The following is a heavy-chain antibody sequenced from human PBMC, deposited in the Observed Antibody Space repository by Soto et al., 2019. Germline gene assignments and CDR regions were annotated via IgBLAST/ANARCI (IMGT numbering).Heavy chain of an antibody. Sequence: QVQLVQSGAELKKPGSSVKVSCKASGDTFSFYTINWVRQASGLGLEWMGRVNPILSMSNYAQKFQGRVTMPADKSTSTAYMELRSLRSEDTAFYYCATSYGSGYRAFDYWGQGALVTVSS. J-gene: IGHJ4*02. CDR2: VNPILSMS. CDR3: ATSYGSGYRAFDY. D-gene: IGHD3-10*01. V-gene: IGHV1-69*02. CDR1: GDTFSFYT.